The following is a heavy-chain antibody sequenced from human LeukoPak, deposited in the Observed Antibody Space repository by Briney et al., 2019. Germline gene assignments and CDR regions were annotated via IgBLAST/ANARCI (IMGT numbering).Heavy chain of an antibody. V-gene: IGHV1-69*04. CDR3: AREGGRDGYKIFDY. CDR1: GGTFSSYA. J-gene: IGHJ4*02. CDR2: IIPILGIA. Sequence: ASVKVSCKASGGTFSSYAISWVRQAPGQGLEWMGRIIPILGIANYAQKFQGRVTITADKSTSTAYMELSSLRSEDTAVYYCAREGGRDGYKIFDYWGQGTLVTVSS. D-gene: IGHD5-24*01.